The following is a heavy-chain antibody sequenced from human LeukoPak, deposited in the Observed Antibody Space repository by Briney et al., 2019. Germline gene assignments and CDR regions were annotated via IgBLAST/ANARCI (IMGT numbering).Heavy chain of an antibody. Sequence: GGSLRLSCAASGFTFDDYTMHWVRQAPGKGLEWVSLISWDGGSTYYADSVKGRFTISRDNSKNSLCLQMNSLRTEDTALYYCARDNRKEGFYYYYGMDVWGQGTTVTVSS. J-gene: IGHJ6*02. V-gene: IGHV3-43*01. D-gene: IGHD1-14*01. CDR1: GFTFDDYT. CDR3: ARDNRKEGFYYYYGMDV. CDR2: ISWDGGST.